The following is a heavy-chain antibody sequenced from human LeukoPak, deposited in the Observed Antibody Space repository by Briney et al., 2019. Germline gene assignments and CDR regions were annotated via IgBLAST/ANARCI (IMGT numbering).Heavy chain of an antibody. V-gene: IGHV3-30*18. CDR1: GFTFSSYG. CDR2: ISYDGSNK. CDR3: AKVGGPSRAYYDILTGDYGMDV. J-gene: IGHJ6*02. D-gene: IGHD3-9*01. Sequence: AGRSLRLSCAASGFTFSSYGMHWVRQAPGKGLEWVAVISYDGSNKYYADSVKGRFTISRDNSKNTLYLQMNSLRAEDTAVYYCAKVGGPSRAYYDILTGDYGMDVWGQGTTVTVSS.